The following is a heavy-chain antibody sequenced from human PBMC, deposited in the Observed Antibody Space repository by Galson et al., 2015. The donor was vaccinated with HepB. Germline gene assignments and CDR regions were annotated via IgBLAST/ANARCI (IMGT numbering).Heavy chain of an antibody. V-gene: IGHV6-1*01. D-gene: IGHD6-13*01. CDR1: GDSVSSNSAA. CDR2: TYYRSKWYN. Sequence: CAISGDSVSSNSAAWNWIRQSPSRGLEWLGRTYYRSKWYNDYAVSVKSRITINPDTSKNQFSLQLNSVTPEDTAVYYCAGYSSLKNNYYYGMDVWGQGTTVTVSS. J-gene: IGHJ6*02. CDR3: AGYSSLKNNYYYGMDV.